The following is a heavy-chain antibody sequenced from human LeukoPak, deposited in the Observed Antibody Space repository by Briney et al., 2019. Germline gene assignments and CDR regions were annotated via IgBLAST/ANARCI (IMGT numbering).Heavy chain of an antibody. D-gene: IGHD1-1*01. Sequence: GSLRLSCVASGFTFSTSAMHWVRQAPGKGLEWVAVISYDGSNKYYADSVKGRFTISRGNAKNSLYLQMNSLRAEDTAVYYCARDLRTLGCDYWGQGTLVTVSS. CDR3: ARDLRTLGCDY. V-gene: IGHV3-30-3*01. J-gene: IGHJ4*02. CDR1: GFTFSTSA. CDR2: ISYDGSNK.